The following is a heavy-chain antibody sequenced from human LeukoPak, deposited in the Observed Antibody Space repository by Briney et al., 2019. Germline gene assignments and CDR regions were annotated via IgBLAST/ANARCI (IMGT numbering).Heavy chain of an antibody. D-gene: IGHD3-3*01. J-gene: IGHJ4*02. CDR2: IKQDGSQE. V-gene: IGHV3-7*01. Sequence: GSLRLSCAASRFTLSTYWMSWVRQAPGKGLEWVAHIKQDGSQEYYVDSVKGRFTISRDSAKNSLYLQMNSLRAEDTAVYYCARGVPYDSWSGPHYSDYWGQGTLVTVSS. CDR3: ARGVPYDSWSGPHYSDY. CDR1: RFTLSTYW.